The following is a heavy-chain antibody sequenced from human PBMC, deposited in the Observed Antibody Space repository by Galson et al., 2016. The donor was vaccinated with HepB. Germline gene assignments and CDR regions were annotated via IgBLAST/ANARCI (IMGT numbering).Heavy chain of an antibody. CDR2: INRSGRT. CDR1: GYTFTNYD. V-gene: IGHV1-46*01. Sequence: SVKVSCKASGYTFTNYDMNWVRQATGQGLQWVGLINRSGRTSYAQDFQGRVTITRDTSTSTLYMELSSLRSDDTAVYYCVKTLTGDGSHWGLGTLVTVSA. CDR3: VKTLTGDGSH. J-gene: IGHJ4*02. D-gene: IGHD7-27*01.